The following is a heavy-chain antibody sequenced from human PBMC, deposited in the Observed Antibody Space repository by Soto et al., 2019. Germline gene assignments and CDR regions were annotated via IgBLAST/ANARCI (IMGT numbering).Heavy chain of an antibody. Sequence: ASVKVSCKASGYTFTNYDIHWVRQAPGQGPEWMGWMNPENGNTGYAEEFQGRAAMTRDISINTAYMELRSLQFEDTALYYCATDGEAYIYDAFDIWGQGTVVTVSS. D-gene: IGHD2-21*01. CDR1: GYTFTNYD. J-gene: IGHJ3*02. CDR2: MNPENGNT. V-gene: IGHV1-8*01. CDR3: ATDGEAYIYDAFDI.